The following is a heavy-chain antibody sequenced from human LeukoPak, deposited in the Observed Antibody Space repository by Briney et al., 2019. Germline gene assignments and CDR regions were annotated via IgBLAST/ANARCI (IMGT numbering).Heavy chain of an antibody. D-gene: IGHD6-13*01. V-gene: IGHV1-2*02. Sequence: ASVKVSCKASGYTLSDYYMHWVRQAPGQGLEWMGWINPNSGDTNYAQKFQGRVTMTRDTSISTAYMELSRLRSDDTAVYYCAREYSSSWKYNWFDPWGQGTLVTVSS. CDR3: AREYSSSWKYNWFDP. CDR1: GYTLSDYY. CDR2: INPNSGDT. J-gene: IGHJ5*02.